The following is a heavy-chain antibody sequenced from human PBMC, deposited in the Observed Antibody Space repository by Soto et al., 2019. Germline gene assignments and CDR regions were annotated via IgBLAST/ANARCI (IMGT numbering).Heavy chain of an antibody. CDR3: ARIRNTRGSGWYYFDY. CDR1: VFSLSTSGMC. CDR2: IDWGDEK. J-gene: IGHJ4*02. Sequence: SGPTLVNPTQTLTLTFSFSVFSLSTSGMCVSWIRQPPGKALEWLALIDWGDEKYYSTSLKTRLTISKDTSKNQVVLTMTNMDPVDTATYYCARIRNTRGSGWYYFDYWGQGTLVTVSS. V-gene: IGHV2-70*01. D-gene: IGHD6-19*01.